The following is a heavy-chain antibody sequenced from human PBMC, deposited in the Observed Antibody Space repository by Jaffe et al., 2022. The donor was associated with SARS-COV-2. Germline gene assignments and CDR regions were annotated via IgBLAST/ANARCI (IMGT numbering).Heavy chain of an antibody. CDR2: IYYSGST. D-gene: IGHD5-12*01. CDR3: ARVGPVEMATITGYYFDY. Sequence: QVQLQESGPGLVKPSETLSLTCTVSGGSISSYYWSWIRQPPGKGLEWIGYIYYSGSTNYNPSLKSRVTISVDTSKNQFSLKLSSVTAADTAVYYCARVGPVEMATITGYYFDYWGQGTLVTVSS. CDR1: GGSISSYY. V-gene: IGHV4-59*01. J-gene: IGHJ4*02.